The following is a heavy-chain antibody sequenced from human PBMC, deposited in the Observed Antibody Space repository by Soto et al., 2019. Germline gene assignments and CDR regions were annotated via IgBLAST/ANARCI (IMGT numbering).Heavy chain of an antibody. Sequence: QVQLVQSGAEVKKPGSSVKVSCKASGGTFSSYTISWVRQAPGQGLEWMGRIIPILGIANYAQKFQGRVTITADKSTSTAYMELSSLRSEDTAVYYCARVPYCSGGSCARFYYYMDVWDKGTTVTVSS. J-gene: IGHJ6*03. V-gene: IGHV1-69*02. CDR2: IIPILGIA. CDR1: GGTFSSYT. CDR3: ARVPYCSGGSCARFYYYMDV. D-gene: IGHD2-15*01.